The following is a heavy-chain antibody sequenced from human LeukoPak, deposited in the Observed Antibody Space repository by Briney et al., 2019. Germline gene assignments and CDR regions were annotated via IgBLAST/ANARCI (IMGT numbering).Heavy chain of an antibody. CDR3: ARGGVVGTMLRGINWFDP. CDR2: IYYSGST. D-gene: IGHD3-10*01. J-gene: IGHJ5*02. Sequence: SETLSLTCSASGIPLSNYYWNWIRQSPGKGLEWIGYIYYSGSTDYNPSLKSRVTMSIDMSKRQFSLELSSVTAADTAVYYCARGGVVGTMLRGINWFDPWGPGTLVAVSS. CDR1: GIPLSNYY. V-gene: IGHV4-59*01.